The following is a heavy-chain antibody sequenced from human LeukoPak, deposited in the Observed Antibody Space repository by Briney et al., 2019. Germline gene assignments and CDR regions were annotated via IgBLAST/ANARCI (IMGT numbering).Heavy chain of an antibody. CDR3: ARRAIIQGTSALDF. V-gene: IGHV5-51*01. Sequence: GESLKISCKSSGYTFTHDWIGWVRQLPGKGLEWMGIIYPRDSTTRYSPAFEGQVTISVDKSITTAYLQWSSLKASDTAMYYCARRAIIQGTSALDFWGQGTVVIVSS. CDR2: IYPRDSTT. CDR1: GYTFTHDW. J-gene: IGHJ4*02. D-gene: IGHD3-3*01.